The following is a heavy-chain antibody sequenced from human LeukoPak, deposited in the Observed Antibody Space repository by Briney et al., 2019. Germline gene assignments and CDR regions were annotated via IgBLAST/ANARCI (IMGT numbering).Heavy chain of an antibody. CDR2: MNPNSGNT. D-gene: IGHD1-26*01. V-gene: IGHV1-8*01. CDR1: GYTFTSYD. Sequence: ASVKVSCKASGYTFTSYDINWVRQATGQGLEWMGWMNPNSGNTGYAQKFQGRVTMTRNTSISTAYMELSSLRSEDTAVFYCARGRSKWELLQDTDFDYWGQGTLVTVSS. CDR3: ARGRSKWELLQDTDFDY. J-gene: IGHJ4*02.